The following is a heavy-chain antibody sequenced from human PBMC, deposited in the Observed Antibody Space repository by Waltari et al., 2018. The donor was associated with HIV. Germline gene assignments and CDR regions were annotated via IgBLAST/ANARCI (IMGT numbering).Heavy chain of an antibody. CDR1: EFTFNNYW. CDR2: IKQDESEK. Sequence: EVQLVESGGGLVQPGGSLRLSCAASEFTFNNYWMTWVRQAPGKWREWVDNIKQDESEKYYVDSVKGRFTISRDNAKNSLFLQMNSLRAEDMAVYYCAREALYDSSGYYFDYWGQGTLVTVSS. V-gene: IGHV3-7*01. CDR3: AREALYDSSGYYFDY. D-gene: IGHD3-22*01. J-gene: IGHJ4*02.